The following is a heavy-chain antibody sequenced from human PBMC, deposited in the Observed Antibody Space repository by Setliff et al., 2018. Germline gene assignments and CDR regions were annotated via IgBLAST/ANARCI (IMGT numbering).Heavy chain of an antibody. CDR2: INPNSGGT. Sequence: ASVKVSCKASGYTFTGYYMHWVRQAPGQGLEWMGWINPNSGGTNYAQKFQGWVTMTRDTSISTAYMELSSLRSEDTAVYYCARDRPPYYYDSSGYYYSAGNFDYWGQGTLVTVSS. J-gene: IGHJ4*02. CDR3: ARDRPPYYYDSSGYYYSAGNFDY. CDR1: GYTFTGYY. V-gene: IGHV1-2*04. D-gene: IGHD3-22*01.